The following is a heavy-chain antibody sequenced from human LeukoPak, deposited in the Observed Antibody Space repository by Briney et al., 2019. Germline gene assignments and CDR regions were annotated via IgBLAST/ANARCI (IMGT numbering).Heavy chain of an antibody. D-gene: IGHD2-21*02. CDR3: AKVSLAYCGGDCYPMSGFDY. Sequence: GSLRPSSAASGLALRGYAMGAVCPAPRKRLGWGLGICVIGGSTSSADSAKGRFTISRANSKNTPYLQMNRLRAQNRAVYYFAKVSLAYCGGDCYPMSGFDYWGQGTLVTVSS. CDR1: GLALRGYA. J-gene: IGHJ4*02. CDR2: ICVIGGST. V-gene: IGHV3-23*01.